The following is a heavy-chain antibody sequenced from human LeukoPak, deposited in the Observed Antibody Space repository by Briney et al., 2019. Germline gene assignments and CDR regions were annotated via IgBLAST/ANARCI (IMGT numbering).Heavy chain of an antibody. CDR3: ARSLQFHHDFWSGYYNSNWFDP. D-gene: IGHD3-3*01. CDR1: GGTFSSYA. Sequence: ASVKVSCKASGGTFSSYAISWVRQAPGQGLEWMGRIIPILGIANYAQKFQGRVTITADKSTSTAYMELSSLRSEDTAVYYCARSLQFHHDFWSGYYNSNWFDPWGQGTLVTVSS. CDR2: IIPILGIA. V-gene: IGHV1-69*04. J-gene: IGHJ5*02.